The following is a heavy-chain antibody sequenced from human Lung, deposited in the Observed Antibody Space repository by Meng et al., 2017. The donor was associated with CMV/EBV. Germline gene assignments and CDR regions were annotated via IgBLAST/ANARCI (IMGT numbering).Heavy chain of an antibody. Sequence: QVQLVQSGAEVKQPGASVKVPCKASGYSFTTYAMHWVRQAPGQRLEWMGWINAGNGNTKYSEKFQSRVTITRDTAASTAYMELSSLRSEDTAVYYCARTGCSSSSCYDYWGQGTLVTVSS. V-gene: IGHV1-3*01. CDR2: INAGNGNT. CDR3: ARTGCSSSSCYDY. CDR1: GYSFTTYA. J-gene: IGHJ4*02. D-gene: IGHD2-2*01.